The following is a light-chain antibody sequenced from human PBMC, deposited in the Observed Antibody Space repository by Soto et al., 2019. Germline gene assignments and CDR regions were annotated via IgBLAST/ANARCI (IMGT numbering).Light chain of an antibody. J-gene: IGKJ5*01. CDR2: GTS. V-gene: IGKV3-20*01. CDR1: QSVSSSY. CDR3: QQYNNWPPT. Sequence: EIVLTQSPGTLSLSPGERATLSCRASQSVSSSYLAWYQQKPGQAPRLLIYGTSNRATGIPARFSGSGSGTDFTLTISSLQSEDFAVYYCQQYNNWPPTFGQGTRLEIK.